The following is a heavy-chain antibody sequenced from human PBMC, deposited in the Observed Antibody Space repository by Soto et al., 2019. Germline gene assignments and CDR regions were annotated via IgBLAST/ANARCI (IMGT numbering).Heavy chain of an antibody. CDR3: AKDGRITIFGVVITGGMDV. CDR1: GFTFSSYA. D-gene: IGHD3-3*01. V-gene: IGHV3-23*01. Sequence: LRLSCAASGFTFSSYAMSWVRQAPGKGLEWVSAISGSGGSTYYADSVKGRFTISRDNSKNTLYLQMNSLRAEDTAVYYCAKDGRITIFGVVITGGMDVWGQGTTGTVS. CDR2: ISGSGGST. J-gene: IGHJ6*02.